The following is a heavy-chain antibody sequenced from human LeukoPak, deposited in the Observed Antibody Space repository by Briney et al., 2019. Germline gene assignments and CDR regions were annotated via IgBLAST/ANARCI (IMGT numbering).Heavy chain of an antibody. V-gene: IGHV3-48*03. CDR1: GFTFSSYE. Sequence: GGSLRLSCAASGFTFSSYEMNWARQAPGKGLEWVSYISSSGSTIYYADSVKGRFTISRDNAKNSLYLQMNSLRTEDTAVYYCARVVAVAGTPSWGQGTLVTVSS. CDR2: ISSSGSTI. D-gene: IGHD6-19*01. J-gene: IGHJ4*02. CDR3: ARVVAVAGTPS.